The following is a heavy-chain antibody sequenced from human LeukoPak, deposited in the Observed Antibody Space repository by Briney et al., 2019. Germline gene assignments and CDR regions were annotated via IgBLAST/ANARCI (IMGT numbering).Heavy chain of an antibody. Sequence: GGSLRLSCATSGIAFSSNAMSWVRQTPGKGLEWVSSISSSGDITSYADSVKGRFTISRDKSKNTLYLQMNSLRAEDTAVYYCAKRDISGYYYFDYWGQGTLVTVSS. J-gene: IGHJ4*02. CDR2: ISSSGDIT. D-gene: IGHD3-22*01. CDR1: GIAFSSNA. CDR3: AKRDISGYYYFDY. V-gene: IGHV3-23*01.